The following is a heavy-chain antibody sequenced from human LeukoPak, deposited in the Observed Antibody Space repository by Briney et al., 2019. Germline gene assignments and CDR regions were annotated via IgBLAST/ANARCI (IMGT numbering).Heavy chain of an antibody. CDR2: LIYKGIT. CDR3: ARVPPQRCPGDSCYPIFDY. J-gene: IGHJ4*02. Sequence: SETLSLTSTVPGASISSPYWSWIRQPPGKGVGWIGYLIYKGITNYNPSLRSRVTISLDTFKNQFSLNLNSVTTADAAVYYCARVPPQRCPGDSCYPIFDYWGQGTLVTVSS. V-gene: IGHV4-59*11. D-gene: IGHD2-15*01. CDR1: GASISSPY.